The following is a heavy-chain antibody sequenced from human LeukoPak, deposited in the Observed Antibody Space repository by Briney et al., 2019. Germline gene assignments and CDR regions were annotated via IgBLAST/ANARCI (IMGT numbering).Heavy chain of an antibody. CDR3: ARDRNDFWSGYTYDYYYGMDV. CDR2: IIPILGIA. D-gene: IGHD3-3*01. Sequence: ASVKVSCKASGGTFSSYAISWVRQAPGRGLEWMGRIIPILGIANYAQKFQGRVTITADKSTSTAYMELSSLRSEDTAVYYCARDRNDFWSGYTYDYYYGMDVWGQGTTVTVSS. CDR1: GGTFSSYA. V-gene: IGHV1-69*04. J-gene: IGHJ6*02.